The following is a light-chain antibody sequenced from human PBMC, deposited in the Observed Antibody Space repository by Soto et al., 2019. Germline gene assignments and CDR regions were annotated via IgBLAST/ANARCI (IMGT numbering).Light chain of an antibody. CDR2: AAS. V-gene: IGKV3-20*01. CDR1: QSVSSHY. Sequence: EIVFTQSPGTLSLSPGERATLSCRASQSVSSHYLAWYQQKPGQAPRLLIYAASSRETGIPDRFSGGGAGTDFTLTISGLEPEDVAVDYCQQCGSSTWTFGQGTKVDIK. CDR3: QQCGSSTWT. J-gene: IGKJ1*01.